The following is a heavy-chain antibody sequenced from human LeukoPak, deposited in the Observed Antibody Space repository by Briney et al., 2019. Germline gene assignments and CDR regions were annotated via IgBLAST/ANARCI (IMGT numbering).Heavy chain of an antibody. CDR3: ATSSSSWYYFDY. D-gene: IGHD6-13*01. V-gene: IGHV3-33*01. J-gene: IGHJ4*02. CDR2: IWYDGSNK. Sequence: GGSLRLSCAASGFTFRSYGMHWVRQAPGKGLGWVAVIWYDGSNKYYADPVKGRFTISRDNSKNTLYLQMNSLRAEDTAVYYCATSSSSWYYFDYWGQGTLVTVSS. CDR1: GFTFRSYG.